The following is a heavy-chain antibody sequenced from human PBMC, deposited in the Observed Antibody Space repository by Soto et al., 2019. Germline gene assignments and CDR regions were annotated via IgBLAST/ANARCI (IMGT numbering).Heavy chain of an antibody. CDR1: GGTFSSYT. Sequence: QVQLVQSGAAVKKPGSSVKVSCKASGGTFSSYTISWVRQAPGQGLEWMGRIIPILVIANYAQKFQGRVTITAEKSTSTAYMALSSLRSEDTAVYYCAGGEGGYDSPFDYWGQGTLVTVSS. CDR2: IIPILVIA. D-gene: IGHD5-12*01. V-gene: IGHV1-69*02. CDR3: AGGEGGYDSPFDY. J-gene: IGHJ4*02.